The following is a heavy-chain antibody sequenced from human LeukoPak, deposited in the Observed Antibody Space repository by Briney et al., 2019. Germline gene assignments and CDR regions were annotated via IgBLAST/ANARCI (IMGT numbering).Heavy chain of an antibody. Sequence: GGSLRLSCAASGFTFSSYWMSWVRQPPVKGLEWVSVMYTGGGRYYGDSVKGRFTISRDNSKNTVFLQMNSLRVEDTALYYCTRGQSYCGADCYSDWGQGTLVTVSS. J-gene: IGHJ4*02. CDR1: GFTFSSYW. D-gene: IGHD2-21*02. CDR2: MYTGGGR. CDR3: TRGQSYCGADCYSD. V-gene: IGHV3-66*01.